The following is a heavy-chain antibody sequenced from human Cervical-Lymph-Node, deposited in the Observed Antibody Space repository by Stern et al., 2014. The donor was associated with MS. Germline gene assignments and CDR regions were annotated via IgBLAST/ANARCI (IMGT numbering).Heavy chain of an antibody. CDR2: INPSGDSA. Sequence: MQLVESGAEVKKPGASVKVSCKASGYTFTSHYMHWVRQAPGQGLERVGIINPSGDSASYAQKFQGRVTMTRDTSTSTVYMELSSLRSEDTAVYYCASGTGSKRPTGNYWGQGTLVTVSS. J-gene: IGHJ4*02. CDR1: GYTFTSHY. V-gene: IGHV1-46*01. D-gene: IGHD3/OR15-3a*01. CDR3: ASGTGSKRPTGNY.